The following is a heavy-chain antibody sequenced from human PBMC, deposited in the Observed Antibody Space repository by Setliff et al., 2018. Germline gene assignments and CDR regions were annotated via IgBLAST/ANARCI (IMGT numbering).Heavy chain of an antibody. CDR1: GYTFTNYG. D-gene: IGHD2-2*01. CDR2: IITNTGKT. V-gene: IGHV1-18*01. Sequence: GASVKVSCKASGYTFTNYGFTWVRQAPGQGLEWMGMIITNTGKTSYPKKFQGRVTMTTDTYTGTGYMELRSLTSDDTAVYFCARFGWSCSSSSCYASDLWGQGTMVTVSS. J-gene: IGHJ3*01. CDR3: ARFGWSCSSSSCYASDL.